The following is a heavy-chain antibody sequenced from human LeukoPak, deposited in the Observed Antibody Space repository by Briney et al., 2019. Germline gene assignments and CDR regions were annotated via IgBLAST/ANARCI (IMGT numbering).Heavy chain of an antibody. CDR1: GGSFSGYY. CDR3: ARGVGANDDAFDI. J-gene: IGHJ3*02. CDR2: INHSGST. V-gene: IGHV4-34*01. Sequence: PSETLSLTCAVYGGSFSGYYWSWIRQPPGKGLEWIGEINHSGSTNYNPSLKSRVTISVDTSKNQFSLKLSSVTAADTAVYYCARGVGANDDAFDIWGQGTMVTVSS. D-gene: IGHD1-26*01.